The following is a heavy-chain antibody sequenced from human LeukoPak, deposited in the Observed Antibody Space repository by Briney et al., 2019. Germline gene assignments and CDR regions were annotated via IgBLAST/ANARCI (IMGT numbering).Heavy chain of an antibody. CDR2: IYYIGTT. J-gene: IGHJ4*02. D-gene: IGHD3-22*01. Sequence: SETLSLACTVSGDSIINYYCSWIRQPPGKGLEWIGYIYYIGTTNYNPSLKSRVTISIDTSKNQFSLKLSSVTAADTAVYYCAREGVGSSGYYPFDYWGQGILVTVSS. CDR1: GDSIINYY. CDR3: AREGVGSSGYYPFDY. V-gene: IGHV4-59*13.